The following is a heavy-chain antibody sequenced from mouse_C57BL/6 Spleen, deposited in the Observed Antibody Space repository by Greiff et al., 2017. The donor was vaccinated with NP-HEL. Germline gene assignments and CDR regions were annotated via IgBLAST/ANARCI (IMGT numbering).Heavy chain of an antibody. D-gene: IGHD2-1*01. J-gene: IGHJ2*01. CDR1: GYTFTSYT. V-gene: IGHV1-4*01. CDR2: INPSSGYT. Sequence: QVQLQQSGAELARPGASVKMSCKASGYTFTSYTMHWVKQRPGQGLEWIGYINPSSGYTKYNQKFKDKATLPADKSSSTAYMQLSSLTSEDAAVYYCARHGNYEVDYWGQGTTLTVSS. CDR3: ARHGNYEVDY.